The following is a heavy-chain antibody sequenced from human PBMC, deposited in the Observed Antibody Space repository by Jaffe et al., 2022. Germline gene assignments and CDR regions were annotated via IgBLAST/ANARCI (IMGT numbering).Heavy chain of an antibody. CDR3: ARDTTYYYDSSGYYRVDYFDY. CDR2: IYHSGST. V-gene: IGHV4-38-2*02. J-gene: IGHJ4*02. D-gene: IGHD3-22*01. CDR1: GYSISSGYY. Sequence: QVQLQESGPGLVKPSETLSLTCAVSGYSISSGYYWGWIRQPPGKGLEWIGSIYHSGSTYYNPSLKSRVTISVDTSKNQFSLKLSSVTAADTAVYYCARDTTYYYDSSGYYRVDYFDYWGQGTLVTVSS.